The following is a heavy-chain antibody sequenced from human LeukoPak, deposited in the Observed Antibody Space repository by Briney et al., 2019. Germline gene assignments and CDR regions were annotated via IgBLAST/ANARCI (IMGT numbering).Heavy chain of an antibody. V-gene: IGHV3-23*01. Sequence: PGGSLRLSCAASGFTFSSYAMGWVRQAPGKGLEWVSAISGSGGSTYHADSVKGRFTISRDNSKNTLYLQMNSLRAEDTAVYYCAKDTDYYGSGSYSDPWGQGTLVTVSS. CDR3: AKDTDYYGSGSYSDP. CDR2: ISGSGGST. CDR1: GFTFSSYA. D-gene: IGHD3-10*01. J-gene: IGHJ5*02.